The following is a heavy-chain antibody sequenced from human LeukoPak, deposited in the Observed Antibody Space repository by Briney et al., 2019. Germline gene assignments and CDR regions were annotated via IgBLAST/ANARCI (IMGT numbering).Heavy chain of an antibody. J-gene: IGHJ4*02. Sequence: GGSLRLSCDASGFIFNDYGMTWVRQAPGKGLEWLAYIGGSDGIIFYAASVKGRFTISRDNAKNSLYLQMNSLRDEDTAVYYCARAPGYGDYSLDYWGQGTLVTVSS. CDR3: ARAPGYGDYSLDY. CDR1: GFIFNDYG. V-gene: IGHV3-48*02. D-gene: IGHD4-17*01. CDR2: IGGSDGII.